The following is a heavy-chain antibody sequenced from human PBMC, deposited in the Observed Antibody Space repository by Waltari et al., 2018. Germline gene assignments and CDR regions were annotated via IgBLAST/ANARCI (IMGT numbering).Heavy chain of an antibody. CDR3: ATERGYSGYDYY. CDR1: GYSISSGYY. D-gene: IGHD5-12*01. J-gene: IGHJ4*02. V-gene: IGHV4-38-2*01. Sequence: QVQLQESGPGLVKPSETLSLTCAVSGYSISSGYYWGWIQQPPGKGLEWIGSIYHSGSTYYNPSLKSRVTISVDTSKNQFSLKLSSVTAADTAVYYCATERGYSGYDYYWGQGTLVTVSS. CDR2: IYHSGST.